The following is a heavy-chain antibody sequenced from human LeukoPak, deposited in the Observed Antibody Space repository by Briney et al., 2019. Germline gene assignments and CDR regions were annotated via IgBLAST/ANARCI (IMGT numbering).Heavy chain of an antibody. CDR1: GFTFSSYG. CDR2: ISYDGSSK. J-gene: IGHJ4*02. Sequence: GGSLRLSCAASGFTFSSYGMHWVRQAPGKGLEWVAVISYDGSSKYYADSVKGRFTISRDNSKNTLYLQMNSLRAEDTAVYYCAKAMYSSSWRHFDYWGQGTLVTVSS. CDR3: AKAMYSSSWRHFDY. V-gene: IGHV3-30*18. D-gene: IGHD6-13*01.